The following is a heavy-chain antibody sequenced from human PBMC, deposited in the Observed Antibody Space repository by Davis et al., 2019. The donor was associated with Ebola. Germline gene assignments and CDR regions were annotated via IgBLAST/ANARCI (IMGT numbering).Heavy chain of an antibody. CDR1: GFTFSSYG. Sequence: PGGSLRLSCAASGFTFSSYGMHWVRQAPGKGLEWVAVISYDGSNKYYADSVKGRFTISRDNSKNTLYLQMNSLRAEDTAVYYCAKEFGVVVPAANNDYWGQGTLVTVSS. D-gene: IGHD2-2*01. CDR3: AKEFGVVVPAANNDY. V-gene: IGHV3-30*18. J-gene: IGHJ4*02. CDR2: ISYDGSNK.